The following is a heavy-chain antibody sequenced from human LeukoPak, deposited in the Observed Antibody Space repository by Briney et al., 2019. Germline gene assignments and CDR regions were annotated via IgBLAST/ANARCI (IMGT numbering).Heavy chain of an antibody. Sequence: PGGSLRLSCAASGFTYSSCGMHWVRQAPGKGLEWVAVISYDGSNKYYADSVKGRFTISRDNSKNTLYLQMNSLRAEDTAVYYCANMDGDDYWGQGTLVTVSS. CDR1: GFTYSSCG. CDR3: ANMDGDDY. CDR2: ISYDGSNK. J-gene: IGHJ4*02. V-gene: IGHV3-30*18. D-gene: IGHD3-10*01.